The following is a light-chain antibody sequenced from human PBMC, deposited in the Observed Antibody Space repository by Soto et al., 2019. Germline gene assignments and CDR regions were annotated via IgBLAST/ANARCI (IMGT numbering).Light chain of an antibody. V-gene: IGLV2-23*01. J-gene: IGLJ1*01. CDR2: EGS. Sequence: QSVLTQPASVSGSPGQSITISCTGTSSDVGSYNLVSWYQQHPGKAPKLMIYEGSKRPSGVSNRFSGSKSGNTASLTISGLQAEDEADYYCCSYAGSRPYVFGTGTKSPS. CDR1: SSDVGSYNL. CDR3: CSYAGSRPYV.